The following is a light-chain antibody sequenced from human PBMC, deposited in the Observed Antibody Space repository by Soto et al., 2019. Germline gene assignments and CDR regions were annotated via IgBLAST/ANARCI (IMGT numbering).Light chain of an antibody. Sequence: IVLTQSPGTLSLSPWERATLSCSASQTISDNYLVWYQQRRGQAPRVLIHGASTRATGIPDRFSGSGSGTDFTLTISRLEPEDFAIYYCQQYSSSPTTCGQGTRLEIK. CDR2: GAS. CDR3: QQYSSSPTT. J-gene: IGKJ5*01. V-gene: IGKV3-20*01. CDR1: QTISDNY.